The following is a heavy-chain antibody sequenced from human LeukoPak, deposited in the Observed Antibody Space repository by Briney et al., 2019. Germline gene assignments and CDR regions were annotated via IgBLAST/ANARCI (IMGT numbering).Heavy chain of an antibody. Sequence: GASVKVSCKASGYTFTSYGISWVRQAPGQGLEWMGWISAYNGNTNYAQKLQGRVTMTTDTSTSTAYMELRSLRSDDTAVYYCASFQPGIAVEGSWFDPWGQGTLVTVSS. D-gene: IGHD6-19*01. V-gene: IGHV1-18*01. CDR1: GYTFTSYG. CDR3: ASFQPGIAVEGSWFDP. CDR2: ISAYNGNT. J-gene: IGHJ5*02.